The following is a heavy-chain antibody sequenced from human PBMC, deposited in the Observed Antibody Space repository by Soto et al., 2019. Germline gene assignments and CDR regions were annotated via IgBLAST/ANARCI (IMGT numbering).Heavy chain of an antibody. J-gene: IGHJ3*02. D-gene: IGHD2-15*01. CDR3: ARPAPRWHDAFDI. V-gene: IGHV3-30-3*01. CDR2: ISYDGSNK. CDR1: GFTFSSYA. Sequence: GGSLRLSCAASGFTFSSYAMHWVRQAPGKGLEWVAVISYDGSNKYYADSVKGRFTISRDNSKNTLYLQMNSLRAEDTAVYYCARPAPRWHDAFDIWGQGTMVTVSS.